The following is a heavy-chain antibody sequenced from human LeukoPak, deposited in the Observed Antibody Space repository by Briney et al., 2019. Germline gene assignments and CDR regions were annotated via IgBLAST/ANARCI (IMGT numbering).Heavy chain of an antibody. V-gene: IGHV1-46*01. D-gene: IGHD5/OR15-5a*01. CDR1: GDTFTSYY. CDR3: ARDWLSTGNDY. Sequence: ASVKVSCKASGDTFTSYYMHWVRQAPGQGLEWMVIINPSGGSTSYAQKFQGRVTMTRDTSTSTVYMELSSLRSEDTAVYYCARDWLSTGNDYWGQGTLVTVSS. CDR2: INPSGGST. J-gene: IGHJ4*02.